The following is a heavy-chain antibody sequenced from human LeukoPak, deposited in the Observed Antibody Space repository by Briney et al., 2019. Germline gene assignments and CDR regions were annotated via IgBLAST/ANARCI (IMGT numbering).Heavy chain of an antibody. CDR2: IEEYGNEI. D-gene: IGHD2-8*01. J-gene: IGHJ4*02. V-gene: IGHV3-7*03. Sequence: GGSLRLSCAASGFTFSTYWMGWVRQAPGKGLEWVANIEEYGNEIHYVDSVKGRFTISRDNTKTSLYLQMNSLRAEDTALYYCARSGVGYCTNGVCFVDYWGQGTLVTVSS. CDR1: GFTFSTYW. CDR3: ARSGVGYCTNGVCFVDY.